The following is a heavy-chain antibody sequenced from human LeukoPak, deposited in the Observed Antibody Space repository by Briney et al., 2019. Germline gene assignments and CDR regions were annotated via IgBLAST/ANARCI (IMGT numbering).Heavy chain of an antibody. CDR1: GFTFSSYA. Sequence: GGSLRLSCSASGFTFSSYAMHWARQAPGKGLEYVSAISSNGGSTYYADSVKGRFTISRDNSKNTLYLQISSLRAEDTAVYYCAREVVATASAFDCWGQGTLVTVSS. D-gene: IGHD2-21*01. J-gene: IGHJ4*02. CDR3: AREVVATASAFDC. CDR2: ISSNGGST. V-gene: IGHV3-64*04.